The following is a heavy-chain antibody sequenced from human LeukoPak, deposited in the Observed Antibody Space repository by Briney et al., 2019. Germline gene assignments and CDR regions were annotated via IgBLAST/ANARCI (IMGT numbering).Heavy chain of an antibody. CDR3: AGLYSSSWYWFDP. J-gene: IGHJ5*02. D-gene: IGHD6-13*01. V-gene: IGHV4-59*01. CDR1: GGAISSYY. Sequence: SETLSLTCTVSGGAISSYYWSWIRQPPGKGLEWIGYIHYSGSTNYNPSLKSRVTISVDTSKNQFSLKLSSVTAADTAVYYCAGLYSSSWYWFDPWGQGTLVTVSS. CDR2: IHYSGST.